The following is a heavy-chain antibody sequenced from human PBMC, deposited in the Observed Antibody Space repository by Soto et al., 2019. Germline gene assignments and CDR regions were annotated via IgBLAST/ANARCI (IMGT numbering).Heavy chain of an antibody. CDR1: GFSLSTSGVG. Sequence: QITLKEFGPTLVKTTQTLTLTCTFSGFSLSTSGVGVGWIRQPPGKALEWLALIYWDDDKRYSPSLKSRLTITKDTSNNQVVLTMTNMDPVDTATYYCANGVSGIGSFDIWGQGTMVTVSS. J-gene: IGHJ3*02. V-gene: IGHV2-5*02. D-gene: IGHD6-19*01. CDR2: IYWDDDK. CDR3: ANGVSGIGSFDI.